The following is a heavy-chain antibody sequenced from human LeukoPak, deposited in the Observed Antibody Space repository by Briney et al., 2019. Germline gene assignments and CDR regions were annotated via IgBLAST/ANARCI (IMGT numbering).Heavy chain of an antibody. Sequence: GGSLRLSCAASGFTFDDYTMHWVRQAPGKGLEWVAVISLVGSNKYYADSVKGRFTISRDNSKNTLYQQMNSLRAEDTAMYYCARSVLTPLSMDYYYGMDVWGQGTTVTVSS. CDR3: ARSVLTPLSMDYYYGMDV. J-gene: IGHJ6*02. CDR2: ISLVGSNK. D-gene: IGHD2/OR15-2a*01. CDR1: GFTFDDYT. V-gene: IGHV3-30-3*01.